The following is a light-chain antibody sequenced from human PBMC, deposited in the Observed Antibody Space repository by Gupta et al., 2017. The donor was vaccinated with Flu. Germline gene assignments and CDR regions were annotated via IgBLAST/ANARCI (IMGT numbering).Light chain of an antibody. CDR3: SSYTNTSTLV. Sequence: QSALTQPASVSGSPGPSIPISCTGSSSDVGIYNYVSWYQQYPGKAPKVMIYDVRNRPSGVSNRFSGSKSGNTASLTISGLQADDEANYYCSSYTNTSTLVFGSGTKVTVL. CDR1: SSDVGIYNY. J-gene: IGLJ1*01. V-gene: IGLV2-14*03. CDR2: DVR.